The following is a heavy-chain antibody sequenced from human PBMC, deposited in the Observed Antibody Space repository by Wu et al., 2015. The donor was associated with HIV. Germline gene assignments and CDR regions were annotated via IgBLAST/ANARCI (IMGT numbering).Heavy chain of an antibody. Sequence: QVQLVQSGAEVKKPGASVKVSCKASGYTFTGYYMHWVRQAPGQGLEWMGWINPNSGGTNYAQKFQGRVTMTRDTSISTAYMELSRLRSDDTAVYYCARDIGNWNYESYLYNPGNNWFDPWGQGTLVTVSS. J-gene: IGHJ5*02. CDR3: ARDIGNWNYESYLYNPGNNWFDP. CDR1: GYTFTGYY. CDR2: INPNSGGT. D-gene: IGHD1-7*01. V-gene: IGHV1-2*02.